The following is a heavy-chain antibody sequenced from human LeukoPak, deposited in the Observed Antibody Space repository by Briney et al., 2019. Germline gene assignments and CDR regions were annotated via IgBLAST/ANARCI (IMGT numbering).Heavy chain of an antibody. J-gene: IGHJ4*02. CDR3: ARDRTRTGYSSGWYHDY. CDR1: GYTFTGYY. CDR2: INPNSGGT. V-gene: IGHV1-2*02. D-gene: IGHD6-19*01. Sequence: ASVKVSCKASGYTFTGYYMHWVRQAPGQGLEWMGWINPNSGGTNYAQKFQGRVTMTRDTSISTAYMELSRLRSDDTAVYYCARDRTRTGYSSGWYHDYWSQATLVTAPS.